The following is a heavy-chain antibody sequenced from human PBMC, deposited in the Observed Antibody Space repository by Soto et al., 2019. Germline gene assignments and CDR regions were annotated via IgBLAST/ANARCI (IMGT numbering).Heavy chain of an antibody. J-gene: IGHJ4*02. CDR3: AREISVAGGHFDY. D-gene: IGHD6-19*01. Sequence: ASVKVSCKASGYTFTSYAMHWVRQAPGQRLEWMGWINAGNGNTKYSQKFQGRVTITRDTSASTAYMELSSLRSEDTAVYYCAREISVAGGHFDYWGQGTLVTVSS. CDR2: INAGNGNT. CDR1: GYTFTSYA. V-gene: IGHV1-3*01.